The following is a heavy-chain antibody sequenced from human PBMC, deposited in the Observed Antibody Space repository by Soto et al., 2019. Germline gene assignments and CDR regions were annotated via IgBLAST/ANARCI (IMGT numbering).Heavy chain of an antibody. V-gene: IGHV3-23*01. J-gene: IGHJ3*02. CDR2: ISGSGGST. CDR1: GFTFGSYA. CDR3: AKDLSAPIAAAGSYAFDI. Sequence: GGSLRLSCAASGFTFGSYAMSWVRQAPGKGLEWVSAISGSGGSTYYAGSVKGRFTISRDNSKNTLYLQMNSLRAEDTAVYYCAKDLSAPIAAAGSYAFDIWGQGTMVTVSS. D-gene: IGHD6-13*01.